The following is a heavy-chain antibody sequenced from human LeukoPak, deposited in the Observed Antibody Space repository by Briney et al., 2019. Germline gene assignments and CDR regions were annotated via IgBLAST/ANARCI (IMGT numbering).Heavy chain of an antibody. J-gene: IGHJ3*02. CDR3: AKTGHSGYGLKDAFDI. CDR1: GFTFSSYE. CDR2: ISSSGSTI. D-gene: IGHD5-12*01. V-gene: IGHV3-48*03. Sequence: PGGSLRLSCAASGFTFSSYEMNWVRQAPGKGLEWVSYISSSGSTIYYADSVKGRFTISRDNAKNSLYLQMNSLRAEDTALYYCAKTGHSGYGLKDAFDIWGQGTMVTVSS.